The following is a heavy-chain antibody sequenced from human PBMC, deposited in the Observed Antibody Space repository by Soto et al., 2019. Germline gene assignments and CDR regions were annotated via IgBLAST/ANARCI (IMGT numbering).Heavy chain of an antibody. CDR1: GFTVSSNY. CDR3: AREGVVAALD. CDR2: VYSGGST. D-gene: IGHD2-15*01. J-gene: IGHJ4*02. V-gene: IGHV3-66*01. Sequence: EVQLVESGGGLVQPGGYLRLSCAASGFTVSSNYMSWVLQAPGKGLEWVSVVYSGGSTNYADSVKGRFTISRDYSKNTLYLQMNSLRADDTAVYYCAREGVVAALDWGQGNLVNVSS.